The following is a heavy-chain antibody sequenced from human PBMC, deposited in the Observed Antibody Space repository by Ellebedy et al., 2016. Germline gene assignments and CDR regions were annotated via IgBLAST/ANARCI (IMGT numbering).Heavy chain of an antibody. CDR1: GFTLSSYS. CDR3: AKVFAGLRDYGMDV. CDR2: ITSGSTYI. Sequence: GGSLRLSXAASGFTLSSYSMNWVRQAPGKGLEWVSSITSGSTYIYYADSVKGRFTISRDNAKNSVYLQMNSLRAEDTAVYYCAKVFAGLRDYGMDVWGQGTTVTVSS. J-gene: IGHJ6*02. D-gene: IGHD3-16*01. V-gene: IGHV3-21*04.